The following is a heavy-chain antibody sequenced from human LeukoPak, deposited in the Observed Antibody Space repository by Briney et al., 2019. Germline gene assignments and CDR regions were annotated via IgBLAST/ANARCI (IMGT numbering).Heavy chain of an antibody. CDR3: ARGGGLDV. CDR1: GFTFSSYW. V-gene: IGHV3-7*03. D-gene: IGHD3-16*01. Sequence: GGSLRLSCAAPGFTFSSYWMNWARQAPGKGLEWVVSINHNGNVNYYVDSVKGRFTISRDNAKNSLYLQMSNLRAEDTAVYFCARGGGLDVWGQGATVTVSS. CDR2: INHNGNVN. J-gene: IGHJ6*02.